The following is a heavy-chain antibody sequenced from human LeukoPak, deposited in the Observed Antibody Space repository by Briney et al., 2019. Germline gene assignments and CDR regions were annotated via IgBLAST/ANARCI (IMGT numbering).Heavy chain of an antibody. V-gene: IGHV3-15*01. CDR3: TTDDPWELLAIPHDY. CDR2: IKSKTDGGTT. D-gene: IGHD1-26*01. J-gene: IGHJ4*02. CDR1: GFTFSNAW. Sequence: GGSLRLSCAASGFTFSNAWMSWVRQAPGKGLEWVGRIKSKTDGGTTDYAAPVKGRFTISRDDSKNTLYLQMNSLKTEDTAVYYCTTDDPWELLAIPHDYWGQGTLVTVSS.